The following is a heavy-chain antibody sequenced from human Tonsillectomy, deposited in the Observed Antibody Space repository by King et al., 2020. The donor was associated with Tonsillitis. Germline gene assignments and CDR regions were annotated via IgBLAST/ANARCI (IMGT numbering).Heavy chain of an antibody. CDR3: TKLNPIPPAGY. Sequence: VQLVESGGGVVQPGRSLRLSCAASGFTFSSYGMHWVRQAPGKGLEWVAVISYDGSNKYYADSVKGRFTISRDHSKNTLYLQMNSLRAEDTAVYYCTKLNPIPPAGYWGQGTLVTVSS. J-gene: IGHJ4*02. CDR1: GFTFSSYG. D-gene: IGHD6-19*01. CDR2: ISYDGSNK. V-gene: IGHV3-30*03.